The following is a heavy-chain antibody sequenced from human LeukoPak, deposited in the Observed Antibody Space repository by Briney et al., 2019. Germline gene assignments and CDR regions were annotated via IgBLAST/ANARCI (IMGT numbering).Heavy chain of an antibody. CDR1: GFTLSHYY. D-gene: IGHD5-12*01. J-gene: IGHJ4*02. CDR3: ARGPSGYHNT. Sequence: PGGSLRLSCVASGFTLSHYYMHWVRQVPGKGLVWVSCINGDGSSTKYADSVKGRFTISRDNSKNTLYLQMNSLRAEDTAVYYCARGPSGYHNTGGQGTLVTVSS. CDR2: INGDGSST. V-gene: IGHV3-74*01.